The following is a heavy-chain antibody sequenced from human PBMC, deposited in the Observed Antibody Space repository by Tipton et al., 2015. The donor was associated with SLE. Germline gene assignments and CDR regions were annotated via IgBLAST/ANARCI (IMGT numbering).Heavy chain of an antibody. CDR3: ARPDDSGSYAFDI. CDR2: IYSGGST. D-gene: IGHD3-10*01. CDR1: GFTVSSNY. Sequence: VQLVQSGGGLIQPGGSLRLSCAASGFTVSSNYMSWVRQAPGKGLEWVSVIYSGGSTYYADSVKGRFTISRDNSKNTLYLQMNSLRAEDTAVYYCARPDDSGSYAFDIWGQGTMVTVSS. J-gene: IGHJ3*02. V-gene: IGHV3-53*01.